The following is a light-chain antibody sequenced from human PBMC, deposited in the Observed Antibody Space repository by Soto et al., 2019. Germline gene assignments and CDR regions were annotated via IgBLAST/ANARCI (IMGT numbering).Light chain of an antibody. V-gene: IGKV1-39*01. CDR1: QSISSY. Sequence: DIQMTQSPSSLSASVGDRVTITCRASQSISSYLNWYQQKPGKAPKLLIYAASSLQSGVPSRFSGSGSGTDFTLTISSLQPEDFATYYCQQSYRTPLTFGGGTKVEFK. CDR3: QQSYRTPLT. J-gene: IGKJ4*01. CDR2: AAS.